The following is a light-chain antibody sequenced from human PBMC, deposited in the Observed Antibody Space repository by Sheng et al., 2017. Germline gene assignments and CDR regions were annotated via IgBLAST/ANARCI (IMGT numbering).Light chain of an antibody. CDR3: QQYARFYS. CDR2: QAS. J-gene: IGKJ2*03. Sequence: IQMTQSPSTLSASVGDRVTITCRASQSINDGLAWYQVKPGKAPKFLIYQASTLQRGVPSRFSDSGFGTEFTLTITSLQPDDFATYYCQQYARFYSFAQGTKVEIK. CDR1: QSINDG. V-gene: IGKV1-5*03.